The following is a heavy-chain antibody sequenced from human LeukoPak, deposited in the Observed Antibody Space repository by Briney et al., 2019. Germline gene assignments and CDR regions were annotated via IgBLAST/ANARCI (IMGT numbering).Heavy chain of an antibody. CDR2: IYSSGSA. J-gene: IGHJ4*02. Sequence: SETLSLTCTVSGGSISSYYWSWIRQPPGKGLEWIGYIYSSGSANYNPSLKSRVTISVDTSKNQFSLKLSSVTAADTAVYYCARDDDRSSGWYTYWGQGTLVTVPS. CDR1: GGSISSYY. CDR3: ARDDDRSSGWYTY. V-gene: IGHV4-59*01. D-gene: IGHD6-19*01.